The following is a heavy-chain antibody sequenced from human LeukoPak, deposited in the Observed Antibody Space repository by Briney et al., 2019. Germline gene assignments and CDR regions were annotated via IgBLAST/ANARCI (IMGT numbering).Heavy chain of an antibody. V-gene: IGHV4-59*08. CDR3: ARRWVYDKRAFDA. CDR1: GGSTSGTYY. Sequence: SETLSLTCTVSGGSTSGTYYWSWIRQPPGKGLEWIGYIYYTGTTDSNPSLKSRVTISLDTSKNQFSLNLSSVTAADTAVYYCARRWVYDKRAFDAWGQGTMVTVSS. D-gene: IGHD3-16*01. CDR2: IYYTGTT. J-gene: IGHJ3*01.